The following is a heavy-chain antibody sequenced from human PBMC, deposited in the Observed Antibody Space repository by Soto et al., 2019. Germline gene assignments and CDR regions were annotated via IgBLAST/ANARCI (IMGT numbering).Heavy chain of an antibody. D-gene: IGHD1-1*01. Sequence: QGQLVQSGAEVKKPGASVTVSCKTSGYTFSNYGINWVRQAPGQGLEWMGWISDDNGNTNYAQTVQGRVTMTTDTSTDKVYMELRSLKSDDTALYYCSRFSMSADWYDPNYYRGMDVWGQGTAATVSS. J-gene: IGHJ6*02. V-gene: IGHV1-18*01. CDR2: ISDDNGNT. CDR1: GYTFSNYG. CDR3: SRFSMSADWYDPNYYRGMDV.